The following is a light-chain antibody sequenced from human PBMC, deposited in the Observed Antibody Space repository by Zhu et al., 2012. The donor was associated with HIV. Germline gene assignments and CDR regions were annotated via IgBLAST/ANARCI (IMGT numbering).Light chain of an antibody. CDR2: GAS. CDR1: QSISSNY. V-gene: IGKV3-20*01. CDR3: QQYGTSPETT. J-gene: IGKJ3*01. Sequence: EIVLTQSPGTRSLSPGERAALSCRASQSISSNYLAWYQQKPGQAPRLLIYGASNRATGIPDRFSGSGSGTDFSLTISRLEPEDFAVYYCQQYGTSPETTFGPGTKVDIK.